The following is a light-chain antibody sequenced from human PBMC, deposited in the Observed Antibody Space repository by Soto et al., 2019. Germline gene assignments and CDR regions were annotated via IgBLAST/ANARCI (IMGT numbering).Light chain of an antibody. CDR1: SPNIGAGYD. CDR2: GNS. V-gene: IGLV1-40*01. Sequence: QSVLTQPPSVSGPQGRRATTPATGTSPNIGAGYDVHWYQQLPGTAPKLLIYGNSNRPSGVPDRFSGSKSGTSASLAITGLQAEDEADYYCQSYDSSLSGFYVFGTGTKLTVL. CDR3: QSYDSSLSGFYV. J-gene: IGLJ1*01.